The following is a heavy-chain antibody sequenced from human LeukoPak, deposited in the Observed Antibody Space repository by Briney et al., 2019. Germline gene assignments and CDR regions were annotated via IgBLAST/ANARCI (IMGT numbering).Heavy chain of an antibody. CDR3: ARLQVEYYYDSSGYYYPIGPFDY. J-gene: IGHJ4*02. CDR2: IYYSGST. CDR1: GGSFSGYY. Sequence: SETLSLTCAVYGGSFSGYYWSWIRQPPGKGLEWIGSIYYSGSTYYNPSLKSRVTISVDTSKNQFSLKLSSVTAADTAVYYCARLQVEYYYDSSGYYYPIGPFDYWGQGTLVTVSS. D-gene: IGHD3-22*01. V-gene: IGHV4-34*01.